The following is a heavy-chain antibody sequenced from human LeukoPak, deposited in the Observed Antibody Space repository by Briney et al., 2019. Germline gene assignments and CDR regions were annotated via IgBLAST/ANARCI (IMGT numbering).Heavy chain of an antibody. CDR1: GGSISSGDYY. J-gene: IGHJ4*02. V-gene: IGHV4-30-4*02. D-gene: IGHD5-18*01. CDR2: IYYSGST. CDR3: ARASGYSYGNPYFDY. Sequence: SETLSLTCTVSGGSISSGDYYWSWIRQPPGKGLEWIGYIYYSGSTYYNPSLKSRVTISVDTSKNQFSLKLSSVTAADTAVYYCARASGYSYGNPYFDYWGQGTLVTVSS.